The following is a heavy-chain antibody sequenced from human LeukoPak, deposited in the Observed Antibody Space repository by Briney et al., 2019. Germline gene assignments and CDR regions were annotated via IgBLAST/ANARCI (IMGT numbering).Heavy chain of an antibody. V-gene: IGHV3-48*01. CDR3: AKTHSGSYYSGIN. CDR1: GFTFSSYS. CDR2: ISSSGTSI. D-gene: IGHD1-26*01. Sequence: GSLRLSCAASGFTFSSYSMNWVRQAPGKGLEWISYISSSGTSIYYADSVKGRFTISRDNSKNTLYLQMNSLRAEDTAVYYCAKTHSGSYYSGINWGQGTLVTVSS. J-gene: IGHJ4*02.